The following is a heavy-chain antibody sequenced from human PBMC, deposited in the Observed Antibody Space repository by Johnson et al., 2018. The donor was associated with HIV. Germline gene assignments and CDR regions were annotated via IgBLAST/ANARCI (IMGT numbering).Heavy chain of an antibody. CDR1: GFSFNKYW. CDR2: IKEDGTEK. V-gene: IGHV3-7*01. D-gene: IGHD1-14*01. Sequence: VQLVESGGGLIQPGGSLRLSCVGSGFSFNKYWMSWVRQAPGERLEWVANIKEDGTEKYYVDSVKGRFTISRDNAKNSLYLQMNSLRAEDTAVYYCARDSPNGTTKGYAFDIWGQGKMVPVSS. J-gene: IGHJ3*02. CDR3: ARDSPNGTTKGYAFDI.